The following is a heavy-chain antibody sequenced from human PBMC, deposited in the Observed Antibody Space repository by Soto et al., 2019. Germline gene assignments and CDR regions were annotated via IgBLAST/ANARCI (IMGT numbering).Heavy chain of an antibody. Sequence: PSETLSLTCTVSGGSISSYYLSWIRQPPGKGLEWIGYIYYSGNTNYNPSLKSRVTISVDTSKNQFSLKLSSVTAADTAVYYCARRYGYSFDYWGQGTLVTVSS. D-gene: IGHD1-1*01. CDR1: GGSISSYY. J-gene: IGHJ4*02. CDR2: IYYSGNT. CDR3: ARRYGYSFDY. V-gene: IGHV4-59*08.